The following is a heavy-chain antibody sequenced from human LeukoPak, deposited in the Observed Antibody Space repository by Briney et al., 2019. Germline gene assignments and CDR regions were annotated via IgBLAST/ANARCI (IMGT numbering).Heavy chain of an antibody. CDR3: ARHVGNYYDSSGCFDY. V-gene: IGHV4-39*01. Sequence: PSETLSLTCTVSGGSISSSSYYWGWIRQPPGKGLEWIGSIYYSGSTYYNPSLKSRVTISVDTSKNQFSLKLSSATAADTAVYYCARHVGNYYDSSGCFDYWGQGTLVTVSS. D-gene: IGHD3-22*01. J-gene: IGHJ4*02. CDR2: IYYSGST. CDR1: GGSISSSSYY.